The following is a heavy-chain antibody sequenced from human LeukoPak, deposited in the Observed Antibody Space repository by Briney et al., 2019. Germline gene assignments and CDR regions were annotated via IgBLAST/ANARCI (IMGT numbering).Heavy chain of an antibody. D-gene: IGHD3-3*01. Sequence: GGSLRLSCAAFGFTFKIYTMNWVRQAPGKGLEWLSSISYSGDNRGGNTYYADSVRGRFSISRDTSQNTVFLQMSSLRVDDTAAYYCVGTFTVFGVVATIAWGQGTLVTVS. V-gene: IGHV3-23*01. CDR1: GFTFKIYT. CDR3: VGTFTVFGVVATIA. J-gene: IGHJ4*02. CDR2: ISYSGDNRGGNT.